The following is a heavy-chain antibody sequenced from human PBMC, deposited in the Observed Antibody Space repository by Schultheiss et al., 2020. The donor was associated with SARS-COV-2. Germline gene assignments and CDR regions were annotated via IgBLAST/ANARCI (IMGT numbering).Heavy chain of an antibody. Sequence: SETLSLTCTVSGGSISSSSYYWGWIRQPPGKGLEWIGRIYTSGSTNYNPSLKSRVTISVDTSKNQFSLKLSSVTAADTAVYYCARGQWSGYYDSSGYYDYWGQGTLVTVSS. CDR2: IYTSGST. D-gene: IGHD3-22*01. CDR3: ARGQWSGYYDSSGYYDY. J-gene: IGHJ4*02. CDR1: GGSISSSSYY. V-gene: IGHV4-39*07.